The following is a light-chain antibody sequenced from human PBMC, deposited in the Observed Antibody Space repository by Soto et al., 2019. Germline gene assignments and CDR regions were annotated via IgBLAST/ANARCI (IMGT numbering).Light chain of an antibody. CDR1: SSDVGGYDR. Sequence: QSVLTQPPSASGSPGQSVTISCTGTSSDVGGYDRVSWFQQHPGKAPKLIISGVTDRISGVPYRFSGSKSGNTASLTVSGLQAEDEADYYCASYGGRDDMIFGGGTKVTVL. J-gene: IGLJ2*01. CDR3: ASYGGRDDMI. CDR2: GVT. V-gene: IGLV2-8*01.